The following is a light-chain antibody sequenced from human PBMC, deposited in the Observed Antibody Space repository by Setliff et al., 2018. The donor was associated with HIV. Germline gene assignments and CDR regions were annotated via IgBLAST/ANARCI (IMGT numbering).Light chain of an antibody. CDR2: DVT. CDR1: SSDVGYYNF. V-gene: IGLV2-11*01. J-gene: IGLJ1*01. CDR3: CSYAGSYTDG. Sequence: QSALTQPRSVSGSPGQSVTISCTGTSSDVGYYNFVSWYQQHPGKAPKLMIYDVTKRPSGVPDRFSGSKSGNTASLTISGLQAEDEADYYCCSYAGSYTDGFGTGTKVTV.